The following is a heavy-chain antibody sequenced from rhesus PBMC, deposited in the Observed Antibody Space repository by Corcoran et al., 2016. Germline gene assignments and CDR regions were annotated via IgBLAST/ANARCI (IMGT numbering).Heavy chain of an antibody. Sequence: QLQLQESGPGLVKPSETLSVTCAVSGGSISSSYWSWIRQAPGKGLEWIGYIYGSGSSTNYNPSLQSRVTLSVDTSKNQLSLKLSSVTAADTAVYYCASYSGSWNGNYFDYWGQGVLVTVSS. J-gene: IGHJ4*01. V-gene: IGHV4-169*02. CDR1: GGSISSSY. D-gene: IGHD6-25*01. CDR3: ASYSGSWNGNYFDY. CDR2: IYGSGSST.